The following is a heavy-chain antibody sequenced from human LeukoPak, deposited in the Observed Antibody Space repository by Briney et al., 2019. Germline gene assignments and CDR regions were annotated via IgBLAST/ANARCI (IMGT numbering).Heavy chain of an antibody. CDR3: ATEVAAGGSKDY. Sequence: PGGSLRLSCAASGLTFSSYGMHWVRQAPGKRLDWLTVISNDGRKTYYADSVKGRFTISRDNSKNTLYLQLNSLRAEDTAVYDCATEVAAGGSKDYWGQGTLVTVST. D-gene: IGHD6-13*01. CDR2: ISNDGRKT. CDR1: GLTFSSYG. V-gene: IGHV3-30*03. J-gene: IGHJ4*02.